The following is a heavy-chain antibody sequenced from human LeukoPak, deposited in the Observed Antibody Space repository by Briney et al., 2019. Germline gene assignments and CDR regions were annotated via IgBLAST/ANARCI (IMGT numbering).Heavy chain of an antibody. Sequence: SETLSLTCAVYGGSFSGYYWSWIRQPPGKGLEWIGEINHSGSTNYNPSLKSRVTISVDTSKSQFSLKLSSVTAADTAVYYCARFTPYSFKGSYYYGSGSYSYYYYGMDVWGQGTTVTVSS. J-gene: IGHJ6*02. CDR2: INHSGST. V-gene: IGHV4-34*01. CDR3: ARFTPYSFKGSYYYGSGSYSYYYYGMDV. D-gene: IGHD3-10*01. CDR1: GGSFSGYY.